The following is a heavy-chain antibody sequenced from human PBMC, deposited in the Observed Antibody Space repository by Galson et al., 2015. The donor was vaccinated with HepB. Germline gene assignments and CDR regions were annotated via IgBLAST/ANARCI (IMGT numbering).Heavy chain of an antibody. CDR1: GFTFSSYA. Sequence: SLRLSCAASGFTFSSYAMSWVRQAPGKGLEWVSAISGSGGSTYYADSVKGRFTISRDNSKNTLYLQMNSLRAEDTAVYYCAKEIGITIFGVDYMGTFDYWGQGTLVTVSS. CDR2: ISGSGGST. CDR3: AKEIGITIFGVDYMGTFDY. J-gene: IGHJ4*02. V-gene: IGHV3-23*01. D-gene: IGHD3-3*01.